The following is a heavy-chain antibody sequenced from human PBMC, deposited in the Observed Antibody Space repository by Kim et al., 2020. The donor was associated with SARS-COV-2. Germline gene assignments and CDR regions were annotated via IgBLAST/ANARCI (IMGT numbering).Heavy chain of an antibody. CDR3: ARRAGQLGTPFDY. D-gene: IGHD6-13*01. Sequence: YTPSLKRRATISVATSKNQFSLELPSVPAAETAMYYCARRAGQLGTPFDYWGQGTLVTVSS. V-gene: IGHV4-59*08. J-gene: IGHJ4*02.